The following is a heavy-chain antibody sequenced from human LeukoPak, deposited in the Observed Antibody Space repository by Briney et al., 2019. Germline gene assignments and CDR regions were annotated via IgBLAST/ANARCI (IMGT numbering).Heavy chain of an antibody. Sequence: PGGSLRLSCAASGLIFSSHWMHCVRQAPGKGLVWVSRISSDGWSTSYADSVKGRFTASRDNAENTLYLQMNSLRAEDTAVYYCARVSQFPGISSDYWGQGSLVTVSS. D-gene: IGHD2-21*01. J-gene: IGHJ4*02. CDR1: GLIFSSHW. V-gene: IGHV3-74*01. CDR2: ISSDGWST. CDR3: ARVSQFPGISSDY.